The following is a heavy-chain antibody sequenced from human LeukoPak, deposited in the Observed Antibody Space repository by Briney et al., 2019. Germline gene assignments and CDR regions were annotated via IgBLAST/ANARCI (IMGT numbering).Heavy chain of an antibody. CDR3: AREESSLVLGGLGY. V-gene: IGHV3-30*02. CDR2: IQTDGRTK. D-gene: IGHD6-13*01. Sequence: HWVRQAPGKGLEWVTFIQTDGRTKYYADPVRGRFTISRDNSKNTVSLQLNSLRVEDTAFYYCAREESSLVLGGLGYWGQGTLVSVSS. J-gene: IGHJ4*02.